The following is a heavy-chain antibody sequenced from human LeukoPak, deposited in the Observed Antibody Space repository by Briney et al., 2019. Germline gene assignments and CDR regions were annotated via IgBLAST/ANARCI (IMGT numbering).Heavy chain of an antibody. J-gene: IGHJ6*04. V-gene: IGHV4-59*01. CDR2: IYFTGNA. CDR1: GGSMNDYY. Sequence: SETLSLTCAVSGGSMNDYYWSWVRQSPGKGLDWIGQIYFTGNANYNPSLKSRLTISVDTSKNQLSLRLRSLTAADTAVYFCARTPYSSGRLGGYPYYYMDVWGKGTTVTVTS. D-gene: IGHD3-16*02. CDR3: ARTPYSSGRLGGYPYYYMDV.